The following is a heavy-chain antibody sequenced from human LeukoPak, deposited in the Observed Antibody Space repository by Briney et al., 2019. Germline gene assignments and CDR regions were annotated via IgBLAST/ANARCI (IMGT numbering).Heavy chain of an antibody. CDR3: AGPYDSSGYVISY. CDR2: ISSSGSTI. CDR1: GFTFSDYY. Sequence: GGSLRLSCAASGFTFSDYYMSWIRQAPGKGLEWVSYISSSGSTIYYADSVKGRFTISRDNAKNSLYLQMNSLRAEDTAVYYCAGPYDSSGYVISYWGQGTLVTVSS. J-gene: IGHJ4*02. V-gene: IGHV3-11*01. D-gene: IGHD3-22*01.